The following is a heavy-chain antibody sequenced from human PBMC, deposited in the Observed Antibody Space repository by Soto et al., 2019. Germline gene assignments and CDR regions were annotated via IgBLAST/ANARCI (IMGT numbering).Heavy chain of an antibody. D-gene: IGHD5-12*01. CDR2: IYWDDDK. J-gene: IGHJ4*02. CDR1: GFSLRTSGVV. V-gene: IGHV2-5*02. CDR3: AHVYGGYANFDY. Sequence: QITLKESGPTLVKPTQTLTLTCTFSGFSLRTSGVVVGWIRQPPGKALEWLALIYWDDDKRYSPSLKSRLTITKDTAKNQVVLTITNMDTVDTATYYCAHVYGGYANFDYWGQGTLVTVSS.